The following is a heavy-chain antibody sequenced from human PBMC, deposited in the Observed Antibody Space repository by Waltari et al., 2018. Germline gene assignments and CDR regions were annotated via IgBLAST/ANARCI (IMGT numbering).Heavy chain of an antibody. D-gene: IGHD4-4*01. J-gene: IGHJ4*02. CDR2: IYSGGST. V-gene: IGHV3-66*02. CDR1: GFTVSSNY. CDR3: AREGGNSYFDY. Sequence: EVQLVESGGGLVQPGGSLRLSCAASGFTVSSNYMSWVRQAPGKGLEGDSVIYSGGSTYYADSVKGRFTISRDNSKNTLYLQMNSLRAEDTAVYYCAREGGNSYFDYWGQGTLVTVSS.